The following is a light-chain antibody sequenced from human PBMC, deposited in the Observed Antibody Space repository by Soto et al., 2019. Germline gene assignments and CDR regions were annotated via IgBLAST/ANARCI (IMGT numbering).Light chain of an antibody. CDR2: AAS. Sequence: EIVWAQSPGTLSLSPGERATLSCRASQSVTSTYLSWYQQKPGQAPRLLFYAASSRAMGVPDRFTGSGSGTDFTLTINRLEPEDFAVYYCQHYGRAPTFGPGTKVEIK. CDR3: QHYGRAPT. V-gene: IGKV3-20*01. J-gene: IGKJ1*01. CDR1: QSVTSTY.